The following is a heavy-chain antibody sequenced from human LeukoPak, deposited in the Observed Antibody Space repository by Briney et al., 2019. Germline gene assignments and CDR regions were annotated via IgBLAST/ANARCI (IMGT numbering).Heavy chain of an antibody. Sequence: ASVKVSCKASGYTFTSYDINWVRQATGQGLEWMGWMNPNSGNTGYAQKFQGRVTMTRNTSISTAYMELRSLRSDDTAVNYCARLGGVLRFLEWLSPPDYWGQGTLVTVSS. J-gene: IGHJ4*02. CDR1: GYTFTSYD. CDR3: ARLGGVLRFLEWLSPPDY. CDR2: MNPNSGNT. V-gene: IGHV1-8*01. D-gene: IGHD3-3*01.